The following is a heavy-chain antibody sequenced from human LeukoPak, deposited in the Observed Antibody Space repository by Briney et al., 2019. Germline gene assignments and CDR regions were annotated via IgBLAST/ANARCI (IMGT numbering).Heavy chain of an antibody. J-gene: IGHJ4*02. CDR2: ISSSSSYI. Sequence: GGSLRLSCAASGFTFSNYWMSWVRQAPGKGLEWVSSISSSSSYIYYADSVKGRFTISRDNSKNTLYLQMNSLRTEDTAVYYCAKGGGDYYDSSGRYYFDYWGQGTLVTVSS. D-gene: IGHD3-22*01. CDR3: AKGGGDYYDSSGRYYFDY. V-gene: IGHV3-21*01. CDR1: GFTFSNYW.